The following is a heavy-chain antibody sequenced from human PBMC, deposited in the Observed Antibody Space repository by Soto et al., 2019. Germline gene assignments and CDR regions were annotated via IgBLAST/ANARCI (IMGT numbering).Heavy chain of an antibody. CDR2: IHYSGST. V-gene: IGHV4-39*07. J-gene: IGHJ6*02. CDR1: GGSISNRRYY. CDR3: ARENYDFWDRDYYYGMDV. Sequence: SETLSLTCTVSGGSISNRRYYWGWIRQPPGKGLEWIGSIHYSGSTYDKPSLKSRVTISVDTSKKQFSLKLSSVTAADTAVYYCARENYDFWDRDYYYGMDVWGQGTTVTVSS. D-gene: IGHD3-3*01.